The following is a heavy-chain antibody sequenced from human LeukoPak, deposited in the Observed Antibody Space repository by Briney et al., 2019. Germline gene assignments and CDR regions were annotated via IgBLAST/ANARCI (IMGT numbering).Heavy chain of an antibody. CDR1: GFTFNDYA. Sequence: PGGSLRLSCAASGFTFNDYAMHWVRQAPGKGLEWVSLISWDGGSTYYADSVKGRFTISRDNSKNSLYLQMNSLRAEDTAVYYCARDIMVVTAIQDYWGQGTLVTVSS. CDR2: ISWDGGST. CDR3: ARDIMVVTAIQDY. V-gene: IGHV3-43D*03. D-gene: IGHD2-21*02. J-gene: IGHJ4*02.